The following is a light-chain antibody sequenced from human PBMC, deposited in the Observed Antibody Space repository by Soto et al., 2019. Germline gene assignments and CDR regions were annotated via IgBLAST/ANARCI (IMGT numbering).Light chain of an antibody. J-gene: IGLJ2*01. V-gene: IGLV7-43*01. Sequence: QAVVTQEPSLTVSPGGTVTLTCASSTGAVTSGYYPNLFQQKPGQAPRALIYSTSNKNSWTPARFSGSLIGGKAALTLSGVEPEDEAESYCLLYYVGAMVVGGGTKVTVL. CDR3: LLYYVGAMV. CDR1: TGAVTSGYY. CDR2: STS.